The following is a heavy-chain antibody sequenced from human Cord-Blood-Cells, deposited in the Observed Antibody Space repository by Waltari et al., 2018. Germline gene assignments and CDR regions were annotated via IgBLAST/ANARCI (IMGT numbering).Heavy chain of an antibody. CDR3: ARGKDDILTGNAFDI. V-gene: IGHV4-34*01. J-gene: IGHJ3*02. Sequence: QVQLQQWGAGLLKPSETLSLTCAVYGGSFSGYYCSWIRQPPGKGLEWIGEINHSGSTNYNPSLKSRVTISVDTSKNQFSLKLSSVTAADTAVYYCARGKDDILTGNAFDIWGQGTMVTDSS. CDR2: INHSGST. CDR1: GGSFSGYY. D-gene: IGHD3-9*01.